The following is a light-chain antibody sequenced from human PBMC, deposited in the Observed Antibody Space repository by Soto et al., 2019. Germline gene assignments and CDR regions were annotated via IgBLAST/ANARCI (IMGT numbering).Light chain of an antibody. CDR3: QQDHIYST. V-gene: IGKV1-5*03. CDR2: KAS. J-gene: IGKJ1*01. CDR1: QTINNW. Sequence: DIQMTQSPSTLSASVGDRVTITCRASQTINNWLAWFQQKPGKAPKLLISKASTLESGVPSRFSGSGSGTEFTLTISSLQTDNFATYFCQQDHIYSTFGQGTKVEIK.